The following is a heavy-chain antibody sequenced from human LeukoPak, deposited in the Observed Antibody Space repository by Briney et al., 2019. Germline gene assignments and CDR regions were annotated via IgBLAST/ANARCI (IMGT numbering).Heavy chain of an antibody. Sequence: PSETLSLTCAVYGGSFSGYYWSWIRQPPGKGLEWIGESKHSGGTNYNPSLKSRVTISVDTSKKQFSLTLTSVTAADTAVYYCARVGRWLQFGWFDPWGQGTLVTVSS. CDR2: SKHSGGT. V-gene: IGHV4-34*01. D-gene: IGHD5-24*01. CDR1: GGSFSGYY. J-gene: IGHJ5*02. CDR3: ARVGRWLQFGWFDP.